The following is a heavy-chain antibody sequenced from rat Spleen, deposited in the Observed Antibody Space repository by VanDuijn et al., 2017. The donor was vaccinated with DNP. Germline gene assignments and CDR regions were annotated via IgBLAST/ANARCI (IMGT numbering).Heavy chain of an antibody. CDR2: ISTRGGDT. Sequence: EVQLVESGGDLVQPGKSLKLSCEVSGFTINNYWMAWIRQVPGKGLEWVASISTRGGDTYYGDSVKGRFTVSRDNAKSTLYLQMDSLRSEDTATYYCARESAYWGQGTLVTVSS. V-gene: IGHV5-31*01. CDR1: GFTINNYW. CDR3: ARESAY. J-gene: IGHJ3*01.